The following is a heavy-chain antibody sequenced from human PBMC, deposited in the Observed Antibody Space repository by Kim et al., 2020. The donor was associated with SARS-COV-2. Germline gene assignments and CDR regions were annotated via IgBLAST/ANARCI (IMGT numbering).Heavy chain of an antibody. CDR3: ARDLRLLWFGELSYGGMDV. Sequence: GRFAITRDNSKNTLYLQMNSLRAEDTAVYYCARDLRLLWFGELSYGGMDVWGQGTTVTVSS. D-gene: IGHD3-10*01. V-gene: IGHV3-66*01. J-gene: IGHJ6*02.